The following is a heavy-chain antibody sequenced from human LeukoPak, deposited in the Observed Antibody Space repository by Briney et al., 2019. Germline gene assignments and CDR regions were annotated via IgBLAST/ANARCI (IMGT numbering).Heavy chain of an antibody. CDR1: GFTFSDYY. J-gene: IGHJ5*02. D-gene: IGHD6-13*01. V-gene: IGHV3-11*04. CDR3: AKSGYSQRFDP. Sequence: GGSLRLSCAASGFTFSDYYMSWIRQAPGKGLEWVSYISSSGSTIYYVDSVKGRFTISRDNAKNSLYLQMNSLRAEDTAVYYCAKSGYSQRFDPWGQGTLVTVSS. CDR2: ISSSGSTI.